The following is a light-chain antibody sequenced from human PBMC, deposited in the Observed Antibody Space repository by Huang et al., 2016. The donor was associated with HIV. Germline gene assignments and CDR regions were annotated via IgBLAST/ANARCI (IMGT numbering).Light chain of an antibody. CDR1: QSLLHSNGYNY. Sequence: DIVMTQSPLSLPVTPGEPASISCRSSQSLLHSNGYNYLDWYLQKPGQSPQLLIYLGSNRASGVPDRFIGGGSGTYFTLKISRVEAEDVGVYYCMQVLQTPRTFGQGTKVEIK. V-gene: IGKV2-28*01. CDR2: LGS. CDR3: MQVLQTPRT. J-gene: IGKJ1*01.